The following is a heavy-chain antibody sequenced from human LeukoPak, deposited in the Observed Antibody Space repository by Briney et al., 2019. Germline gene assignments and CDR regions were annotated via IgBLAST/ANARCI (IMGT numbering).Heavy chain of an antibody. Sequence: GGSLRLSCAASGFTFSSYWMHWVRQAPGKGLVWVSRINTDGSITSYADSVKGRFTISRDNAKNTLYLQMNSLRAEDTAVYYCARVLQGEWFFDYWGQGTLVTVSS. D-gene: IGHD3-3*01. CDR3: ARVLQGEWFFDY. V-gene: IGHV3-74*01. CDR1: GFTFSSYW. CDR2: INTDGSIT. J-gene: IGHJ4*02.